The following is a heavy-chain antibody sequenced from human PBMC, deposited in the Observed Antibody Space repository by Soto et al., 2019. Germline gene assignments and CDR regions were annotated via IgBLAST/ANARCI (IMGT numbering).Heavy chain of an antibody. D-gene: IGHD6-19*01. Sequence: EAQLVESGGGLVQPGRSLRLSCAASGFTFDDYAMHWVRQAPGKGLEWVSGISWNGGSVAYGDSVRGRFTISRDNAKNSLYLQMNNLRPGDTALYYCAKVRLAAWNWYFDLWGRGTLVTVSS. V-gene: IGHV3-9*01. CDR3: AKVRLAAWNWYFDL. J-gene: IGHJ2*01. CDR1: GFTFDDYA. CDR2: ISWNGGSV.